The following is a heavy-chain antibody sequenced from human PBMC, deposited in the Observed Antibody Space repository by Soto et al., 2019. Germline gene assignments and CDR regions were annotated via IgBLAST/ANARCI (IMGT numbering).Heavy chain of an antibody. CDR2: IIPVFGTG. CDR1: GGTFNSYA. CDR3: AKGAPAGYSSGWLPNSWFDP. J-gene: IGHJ5*02. V-gene: IGHV1-69*06. Sequence: SVKVSCKASGGTFNSYAISWLRQAPGQGPEWMGGIIPVFGTGNYAQKFKARVTITANKSTSTVYMELSSLTSEDSAVYYCAKGAPAGYSSGWLPNSWFDPWGQGTLVTVSS. D-gene: IGHD6-19*01.